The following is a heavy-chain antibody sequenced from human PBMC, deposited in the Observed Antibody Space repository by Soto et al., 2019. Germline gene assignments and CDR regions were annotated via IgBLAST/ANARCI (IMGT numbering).Heavy chain of an antibody. D-gene: IGHD4-4*01. Sequence: QVQLVQSGAEVKKPGSSVKVSCKASGGTFSSYAISWVRQAPGQGLEWMGGIIPIFGTANYAQKFQGRVTITADESTNTAYMELSSLRSEDTAVYYCARDYMTTVSGYYYYGMDVWGQGTTVTVSS. J-gene: IGHJ6*02. V-gene: IGHV1-69*12. CDR3: ARDYMTTVSGYYYYGMDV. CDR2: IIPIFGTA. CDR1: GGTFSSYA.